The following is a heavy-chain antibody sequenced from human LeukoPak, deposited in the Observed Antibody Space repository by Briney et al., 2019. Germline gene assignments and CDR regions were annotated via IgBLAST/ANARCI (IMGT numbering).Heavy chain of an antibody. Sequence: PGGSLRLSCAASGFTFTNYWMSWVRQAPGKGLELVANIKQDRSEKYYVDSVKGRFTISRDNAKNSLYLQMNSLRAEDTALYYCARSYFTYYDILTGFFDYWGQGTLVTVSS. J-gene: IGHJ4*02. CDR3: ARSYFTYYDILTGFFDY. D-gene: IGHD3-9*01. CDR2: IKQDRSEK. V-gene: IGHV3-7*03. CDR1: GFTFTNYW.